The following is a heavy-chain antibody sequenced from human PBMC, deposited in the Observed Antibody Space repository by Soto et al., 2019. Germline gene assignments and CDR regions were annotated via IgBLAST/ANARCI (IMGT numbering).Heavy chain of an antibody. CDR3: ARSRAVAGNMGGAFDI. CDR1: GYSSTSYW. Sequence: GESLKISCKGSGYSSTSYWIGWVRQMPGKGLEWMGIIYPGDSDTRYSPSFQGQVTISADKSISTAYLQWSSLKASDTAMYYWARSRAVAGNMGGAFDIWGQGTMVTVSS. J-gene: IGHJ3*02. V-gene: IGHV5-51*01. D-gene: IGHD6-19*01. CDR2: IYPGDSDT.